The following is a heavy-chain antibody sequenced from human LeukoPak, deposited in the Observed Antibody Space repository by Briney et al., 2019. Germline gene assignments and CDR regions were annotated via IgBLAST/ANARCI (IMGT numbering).Heavy chain of an antibody. D-gene: IGHD3-10*01. CDR3: AKVIRGGYGMDV. Sequence: GGSLRLSCAASGFTFSSFGMNWVRQAPGKGLEWVSYISDSSSLTDYADSVKGRFTISRDNAKNSLSLQLNSLRDEDTAVYFCAKVIRGGYGMDVWGEGTTVTVSS. V-gene: IGHV3-48*02. CDR2: ISDSSSLT. J-gene: IGHJ6*04. CDR1: GFTFSSFG.